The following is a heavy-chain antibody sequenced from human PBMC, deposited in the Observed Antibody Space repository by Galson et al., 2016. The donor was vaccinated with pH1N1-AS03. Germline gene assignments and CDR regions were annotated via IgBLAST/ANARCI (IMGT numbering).Heavy chain of an antibody. CDR1: GFTFRNYA. Sequence: SLRLSCAASGFTFRNYAMSWVRQAPGKELGWVSGISVRGGITFYADSVKGRFTISRDNSKNTLYLQMNSLRAEDTAVYYCAKGSSGWAHDAFDIWGQGTMVTVSS. J-gene: IGHJ3*02. D-gene: IGHD6-19*01. CDR2: ISVRGGIT. V-gene: IGHV3-23*01. CDR3: AKGSSGWAHDAFDI.